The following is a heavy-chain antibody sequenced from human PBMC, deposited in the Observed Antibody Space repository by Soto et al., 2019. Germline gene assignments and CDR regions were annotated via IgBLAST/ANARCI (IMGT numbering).Heavy chain of an antibody. Sequence: EVQLLESGGGLVQPGGSLRLSCAASGFTFSSYSMSWVRQAPGKGLEWVSGFRSGGDDDTTYYADSVMGRFTISRDTSKNTLFLQMNSLRAEDTAIYYGAKKVNSGSGSQFFDYWGQGTLVTVSS. V-gene: IGHV3-23*01. D-gene: IGHD3-10*01. CDR3: AKKVNSGSGSQFFDY. CDR1: GFTFSSYS. CDR2: SGGDDDTT. J-gene: IGHJ4*02.